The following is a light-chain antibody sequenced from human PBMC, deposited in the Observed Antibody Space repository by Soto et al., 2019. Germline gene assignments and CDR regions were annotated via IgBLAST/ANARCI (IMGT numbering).Light chain of an antibody. J-gene: IGLJ3*02. V-gene: IGLV2-14*01. CDR3: SSNTTRRSWV. CDR2: EVT. Sequence: QAVVTQPASVSGSPGQSITISCSGPTSDIGDYKYVSWYQQHPGKPPKLMIYEVTNRPSGISERFSGSKSGNRASLTISGLRAEDEADYYCSSNTTRRSWVFGGGTKVTVL. CDR1: TSDIGDYKY.